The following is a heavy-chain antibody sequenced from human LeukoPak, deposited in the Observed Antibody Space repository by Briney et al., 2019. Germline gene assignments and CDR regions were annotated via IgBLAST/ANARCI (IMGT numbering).Heavy chain of an antibody. J-gene: IGHJ4*02. V-gene: IGHV1-8*02. CDR3: ARGPVAGNFDS. D-gene: IGHD6-19*01. CDR1: GFTFSIHD. CDR2: MDPTDGNT. Sequence: ASVKVSCKASGFTFSIHDINWVRQATGQGLEWMGWMDPTDGNTGYAQKFEGRVMLTRDTSISTAYMELSSLRSDDTAVYYCARGPVAGNFDSWGQGTLVTVSS.